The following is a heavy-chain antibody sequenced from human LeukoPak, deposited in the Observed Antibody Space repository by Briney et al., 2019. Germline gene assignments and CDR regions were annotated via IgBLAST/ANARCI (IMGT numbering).Heavy chain of an antibody. CDR2: INHSGST. CDR3: ARGVVATAGHWFDP. CDR1: GGSFSGYY. J-gene: IGHJ5*02. D-gene: IGHD5-12*01. V-gene: IGHV4-34*01. Sequence: SETLSLTCAVYGGSFSGYYWSWIRQPPGKGLEWIGEINHSGSTNYNPSLKSRVTISVDTSKNQFSLKLSSVTAADTAVYYCARGVVATAGHWFDPWGQGTLVTVSS.